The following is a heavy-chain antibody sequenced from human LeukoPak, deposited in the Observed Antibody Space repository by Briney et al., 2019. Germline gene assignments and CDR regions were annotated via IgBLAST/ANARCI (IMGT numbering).Heavy chain of an antibody. V-gene: IGHV1-18*01. CDR1: VYRFSSYG. J-gene: IGHJ4*02. D-gene: IGHD1-26*01. CDR3: ASGAYYPFDF. CDR2: ISAYNGHT. Sequence: ASVKVSCKGSVYRFSSYGITWVRQAPGQGLEWVGWISAYNGHTQYGQNVQGRVTMTTETSTTTAYLELRNLTSDDTAVYFCASGAYYPFDFWGQGTLVTVYS.